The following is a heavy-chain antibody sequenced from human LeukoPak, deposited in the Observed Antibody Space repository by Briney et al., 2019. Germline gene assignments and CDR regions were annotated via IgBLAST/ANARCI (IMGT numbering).Heavy chain of an antibody. J-gene: IGHJ4*02. D-gene: IGHD3-9*01. CDR2: IYPGDSDT. CDR1: GYSFTSYW. CDR3: ARLRGILTGYFDY. V-gene: IGHV5-51*01. Sequence: ESLKISCKGSGYSFTSYWMGWGRQMPGKGLEWMGIIYPGDSDTRYSPSFQGQVAISAGKSISNAYLQWSSLKASDTAMYYSARLRGILTGYFDYWGQGTLVTVSS.